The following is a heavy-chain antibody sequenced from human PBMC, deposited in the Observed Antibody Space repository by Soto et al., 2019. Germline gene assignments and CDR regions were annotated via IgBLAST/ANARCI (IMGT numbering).Heavy chain of an antibody. CDR2: FDPEDGET. Sequence: GASVKVSRKVSGYTLTELSMHWVRQAPGKGLEWMGGFDPEDGETIYAQKFQGRVTMTEDTSTDTAYMELSSLRSEDTAVYYCATLYYDILTGYYFDWFDPWGQGTLVTVSS. D-gene: IGHD3-9*01. CDR1: GYTLTELS. J-gene: IGHJ5*02. CDR3: ATLYYDILTGYYFDWFDP. V-gene: IGHV1-24*01.